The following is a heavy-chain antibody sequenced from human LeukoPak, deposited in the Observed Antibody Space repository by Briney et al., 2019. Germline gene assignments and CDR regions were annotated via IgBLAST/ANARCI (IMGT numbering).Heavy chain of an antibody. CDR1: GFTFSSYS. D-gene: IGHD6-19*01. CDR3: ARDEVAGLYFDY. J-gene: IGHJ4*02. V-gene: IGHV3-21*01. Sequence: GGSLRLSCAASGFTFSSYSMNWVRQAPGKGLGWVSSISSSSSYIYYADSVKGRFTISRDNAKNSLYLQMNSLRAEDTAVYYCARDEVAGLYFDYWGQGTLVTVSS. CDR2: ISSSSSYI.